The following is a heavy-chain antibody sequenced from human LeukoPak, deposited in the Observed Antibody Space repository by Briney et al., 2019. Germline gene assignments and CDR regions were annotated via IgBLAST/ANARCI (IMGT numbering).Heavy chain of an antibody. CDR1: GGSISSGGYY. CDR2: IYYSGST. CDR3: ARDVGRTRDGGFDY. V-gene: IGHV4-31*03. Sequence: PSETLSLTCTVSGGSISSGGYYWSWIRQHPGKGLEWIGYIYYSGSTYYNPSLKSRVTISVDTSKSQFSLKLSSVTAADTAVYYCARDVGRTRDGGFDYWGQGTLVTVSS. D-gene: IGHD5-24*01. J-gene: IGHJ4*02.